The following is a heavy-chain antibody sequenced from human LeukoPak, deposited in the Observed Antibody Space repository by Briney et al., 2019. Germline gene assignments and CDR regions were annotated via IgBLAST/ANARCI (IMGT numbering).Heavy chain of an antibody. V-gene: IGHV5-51*04. CDR3: ARYRGAYYFDY. D-gene: IGHD3-10*01. Sequence: GESLKISCKGSGYSFTTYWIGWVRQMPGKGLEWMGIIYLGDSDTRYSPSFQGQITISADKPISTAYQQWTSLKASDTAMYYCARYRGAYYFDYWGEGTLVTVSS. CDR2: IYLGDSDT. CDR1: GYSFTTYW. J-gene: IGHJ4*02.